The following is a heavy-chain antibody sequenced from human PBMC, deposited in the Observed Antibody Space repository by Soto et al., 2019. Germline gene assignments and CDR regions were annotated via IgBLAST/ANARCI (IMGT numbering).Heavy chain of an antibody. CDR1: GGSFSGYY. J-gene: IGHJ5*02. V-gene: IGHV4-34*01. D-gene: IGHD2-8*01. Sequence: SETLSLTCAVYGGSFSGYYWSWIRQPPGKGLEWIGEINHSGSTNYNPSLKSRVTISVDTSKNQFSLKLSSVTAADTAVYYCARGVLMVYVNWFEPWGQGTLVTVSS. CDR3: ARGVLMVYVNWFEP. CDR2: INHSGST.